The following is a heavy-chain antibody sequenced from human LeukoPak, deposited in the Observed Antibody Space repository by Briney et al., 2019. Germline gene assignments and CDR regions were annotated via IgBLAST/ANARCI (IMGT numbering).Heavy chain of an antibody. Sequence: ASVKLSCKASAYTFTGYYLHWVRQAPGQGKQLMGWIISNSGSTNYGQDFQGRVTMTRDTSISTGYMELSSLTSADTAVYYCARAKGFYSGMDLWGQGTTVTVSS. CDR3: ARAKGFYSGMDL. V-gene: IGHV1-2*02. CDR2: IISNSGST. CDR1: AYTFTGYY. J-gene: IGHJ6*02.